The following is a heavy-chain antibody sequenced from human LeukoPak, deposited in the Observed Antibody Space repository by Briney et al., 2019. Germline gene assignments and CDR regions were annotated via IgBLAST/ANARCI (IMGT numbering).Heavy chain of an antibody. Sequence: SENLSLTCTVSGGSISSSYWSWIRQPPGKGLAWIGYSYYSGSTNYNPSLKRRVTISVDTSKNQFSLKLSSVTAADTAVYFFVKQTTAYEILTGYPLYYFDYWGQGTLVTVSS. J-gene: IGHJ4*02. D-gene: IGHD3-9*01. V-gene: IGHV4-59*01. CDR3: VKQTTAYEILTGYPLYYFDY. CDR1: GGSISSSY. CDR2: SYYSGST.